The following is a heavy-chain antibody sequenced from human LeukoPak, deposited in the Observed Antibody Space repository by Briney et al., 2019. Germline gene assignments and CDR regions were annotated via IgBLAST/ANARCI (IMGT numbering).Heavy chain of an antibody. J-gene: IGHJ6*04. CDR2: IKQDGSEK. CDR1: GFTFNDYW. D-gene: IGHD2-2*01. Sequence: GGSLRLSYAASGFTFNDYWMTWVRQAPGKGLEWVAHIKQDGSEKYYVDSLKGRFTISRDNAKNSLFLQMNSLRAEDTAVYYCVRDCSSASLSSGCYYAMDVWGKGTTVTVSS. CDR3: VRDCSSASLSSGCYYAMDV. V-gene: IGHV3-7*03.